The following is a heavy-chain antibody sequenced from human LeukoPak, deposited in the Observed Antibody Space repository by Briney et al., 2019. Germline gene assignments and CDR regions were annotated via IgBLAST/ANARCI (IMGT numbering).Heavy chain of an antibody. D-gene: IGHD4-17*01. CDR2: INSDGSST. Sequence: GGSLRLSCAASGFTVSSNYMSWVRQAPGKGLEWVSRINSDGSSTSYADSVKGRFTISRDNAKNTLYLQMNSLRAEDTAVYYCATTVTTPDAFDIWGQGTMVTVSS. CDR3: ATTVTTPDAFDI. CDR1: GFTVSSNY. J-gene: IGHJ3*02. V-gene: IGHV3-74*01.